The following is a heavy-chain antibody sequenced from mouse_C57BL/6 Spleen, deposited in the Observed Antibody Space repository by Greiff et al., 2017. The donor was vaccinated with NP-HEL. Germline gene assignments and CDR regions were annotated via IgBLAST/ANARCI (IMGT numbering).Heavy chain of an antibody. D-gene: IGHD4-1*01. Sequence: QVQLQQSGPELVKPGASVKISCKASGYAFSSSWMNWVKQRPGKGLEWIGRIYPGDGDTNYNGKFKGKATLTADKSSSTAYMQLSSLTSEDSAVYFCANWVTFDYWGQGTTLTVSS. CDR1: GYAFSSSW. V-gene: IGHV1-82*01. J-gene: IGHJ2*01. CDR3: ANWVTFDY. CDR2: IYPGDGDT.